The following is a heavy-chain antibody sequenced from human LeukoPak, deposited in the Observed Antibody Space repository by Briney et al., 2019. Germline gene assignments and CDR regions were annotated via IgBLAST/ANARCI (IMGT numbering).Heavy chain of an antibody. J-gene: IGHJ4*02. V-gene: IGHV1-2*02. D-gene: IGHD2-21*02. CDR1: GYTFTGYY. CDR2: IVPVAGIE. CDR3: AACAGDCYTADY. Sequence: ASVKVSCKASGYTFTGYYMHWVRQAPGQGLEWMGRIVPVAGIENLAQKFQGRLTFTADKSTSTTYMELSALRSDDTAVYYCAACAGDCYTADYWGQGTLVSVSS.